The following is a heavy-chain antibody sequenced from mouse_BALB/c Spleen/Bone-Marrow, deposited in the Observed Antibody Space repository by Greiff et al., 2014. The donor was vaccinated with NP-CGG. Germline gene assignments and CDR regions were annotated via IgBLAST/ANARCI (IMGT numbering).Heavy chain of an antibody. CDR3: ARWVLPYEAMDY. V-gene: IGHV1S56*01. CDR2: IYPVNVHA. J-gene: IGHJ4*01. CDR1: GYTFTNYY. Sequence: QVQLQQSGPELVKPGASVRISCKASGYTFTNYYIHWVKQRPGQGLEWIGWIYPVNVHANFNEKLRGKATLTADKSSSTAYMQLSSLTSEDSAVYFCARWVLPYEAMDYWGQGTSVTVSS. D-gene: IGHD1-1*01.